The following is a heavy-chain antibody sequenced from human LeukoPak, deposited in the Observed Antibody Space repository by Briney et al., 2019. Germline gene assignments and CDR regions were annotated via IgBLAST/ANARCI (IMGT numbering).Heavy chain of an antibody. V-gene: IGHV3-23*01. CDR1: GFTFSSYA. CDR3: AKDPFSIPGDYAVHY. D-gene: IGHD4-17*01. J-gene: IGHJ4*02. CDR2: ISGSGGST. Sequence: GGSLRLSCAASGFTFSSYAMSWVRQAPGKGLEWVSAISGSGGSTYYADSVKGRFTISRDNSENTLYLQMNSLRAEDTAVYYCAKDPFSIPGDYAVHYWGQGTLVTVSS.